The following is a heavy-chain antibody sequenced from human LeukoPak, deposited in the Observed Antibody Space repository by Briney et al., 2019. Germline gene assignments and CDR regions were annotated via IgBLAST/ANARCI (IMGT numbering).Heavy chain of an antibody. Sequence: ASVKVSCKASGYTFTSYGISWVRQAPGQGLEWMGWISAYNGNTNYAQKLQGRVTMTTDTSTSTAYMELRSLRSDDTAVYYCARDVGYCSSTSCSHGGNWFDPWGQGTLVTVSS. J-gene: IGHJ5*02. CDR3: ARDVGYCSSTSCSHGGNWFDP. D-gene: IGHD2-2*01. CDR2: ISAYNGNT. CDR1: GYTFTSYG. V-gene: IGHV1-18*01.